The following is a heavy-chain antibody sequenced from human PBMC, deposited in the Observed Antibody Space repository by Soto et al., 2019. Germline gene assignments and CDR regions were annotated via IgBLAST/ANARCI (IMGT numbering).Heavy chain of an antibody. D-gene: IGHD3-10*01. V-gene: IGHV1-18*01. Sequence: ASVKVSCKASGYTFTNYGISWVRQAPGQGLEWMGWINVYNGNTKYAQKVQGRVTMTTDASTSTAYMELRSLRSDDTAVYYCARGVGSGSYYNQYNWFDPWGQGTLVTVSS. CDR3: ARGVGSGSYYNQYNWFDP. CDR1: GYTFTNYG. J-gene: IGHJ5*02. CDR2: INVYNGNT.